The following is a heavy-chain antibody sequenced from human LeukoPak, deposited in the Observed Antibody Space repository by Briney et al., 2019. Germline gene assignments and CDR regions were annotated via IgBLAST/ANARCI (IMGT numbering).Heavy chain of an antibody. CDR3: TTGSVRDHY. V-gene: IGHV3-15*01. CDR1: GFTFSNAW. Sequence: RAGGSLRLSCAASGFTFSNAWMSWVRQAPGKGLEWVGRIKSKTDGWTTDYAARVKGRFTISRDDSKNTLYLQMNSLKTEDTAVYYCTTGSVRDHYWGQGTLVTVSS. J-gene: IGHJ4*02. D-gene: IGHD3-10*01. CDR2: IKSKTDGWTT.